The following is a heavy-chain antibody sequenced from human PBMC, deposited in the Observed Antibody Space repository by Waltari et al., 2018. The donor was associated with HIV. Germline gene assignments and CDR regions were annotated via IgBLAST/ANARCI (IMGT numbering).Heavy chain of an antibody. D-gene: IGHD3-3*01. V-gene: IGHV4-4*07. Sequence: QVQLQESGPGLVKPSETLSLTCTVSGGSISSYYWSWIRQPAGKGLGWIWRIYTSGSTNYNPSLKSRVTMSVDTSKNQFSLKLSSVTAADTAVYYCARDFVDTIFGVVTPLLSLWYFDLWGRGTLVTVSS. J-gene: IGHJ2*01. CDR1: GGSISSYY. CDR2: IYTSGST. CDR3: ARDFVDTIFGVVTPLLSLWYFDL.